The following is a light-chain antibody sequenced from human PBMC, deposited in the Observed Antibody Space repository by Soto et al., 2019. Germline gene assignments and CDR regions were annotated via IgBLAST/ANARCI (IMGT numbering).Light chain of an antibody. CDR1: QTISTY. J-gene: IGKJ2*01. Sequence: DIQMTHSPSSLSASVGYRVTITCRASQTISTYLNWYQQKPGKAPRLLIYAASSLLSGVPSRFSGSGSGTDFTLTIASLQPEDFSTYYCQQSDSTPYTFGQGTKVEI. CDR3: QQSDSTPYT. CDR2: AAS. V-gene: IGKV1-39*01.